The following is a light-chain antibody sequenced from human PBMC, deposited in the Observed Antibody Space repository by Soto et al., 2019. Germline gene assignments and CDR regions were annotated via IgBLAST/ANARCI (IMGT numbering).Light chain of an antibody. J-gene: IGLJ1*01. Sequence: QSVLTQPASVSGSPGQSITISCTGTSSDVGGYDYVSWYQLHPGKAPKLMVFEVNNRPSGVSYRFSGSKSGNTASLTISGLQAEVEADYFCSSYSISTAYLFGTGTKATVL. CDR3: SSYSISTAYL. CDR1: SSDVGGYDY. V-gene: IGLV2-14*01. CDR2: EVN.